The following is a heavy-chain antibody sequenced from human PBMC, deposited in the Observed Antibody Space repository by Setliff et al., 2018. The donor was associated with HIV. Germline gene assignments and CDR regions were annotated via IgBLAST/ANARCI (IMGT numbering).Heavy chain of an antibody. V-gene: IGHV4-61*09. D-gene: IGHD3-3*01. J-gene: IGHJ4*02. CDR2: IYASGRT. Sequence: SEALSLTCTVSGGSMTSSNYYWSWIRQPAGKGLEWLGHIYASGRTNYSPSLMSRITISVDTSRNQFSLKLSSVTAADTAIYYCARARDFSSGQDNWGQGTLVTVSS. CDR3: ARARDFSSGQDN. CDR1: GGSMTSSNYY.